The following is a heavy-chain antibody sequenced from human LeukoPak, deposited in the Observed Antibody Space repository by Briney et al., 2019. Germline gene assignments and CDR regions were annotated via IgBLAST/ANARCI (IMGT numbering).Heavy chain of an antibody. CDR2: IIPIFGTA. CDR1: GGTFSSYA. CDR3: ARGVRNFWSGYYLGYYFDY. D-gene: IGHD3-3*01. V-gene: IGHV1-69*05. Sequence: GSSVKVSCKASGGTFSSYAISWVRQAPGQGLEWMGGIIPIFGTANYAQKFQGRVTITTDESMSTASMELSSLRSEDTAVYYCARGVRNFWSGYYLGYYFDYWGQGTLVTVSS. J-gene: IGHJ4*02.